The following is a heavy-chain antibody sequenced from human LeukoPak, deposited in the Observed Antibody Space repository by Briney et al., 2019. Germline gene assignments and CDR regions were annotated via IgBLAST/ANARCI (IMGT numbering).Heavy chain of an antibody. CDR2: IYYSGST. J-gene: IGHJ5*02. Sequence: SETLSLTCTVSGGSISSGDYYWSWIRQPPGKGLEWIGYIYYSGSTYYNPSLKSRVTISVDTSKNQFSLKLSSVTAADTAVYYCARGVSSYCSSTSCYWLNGHDGFDPWGQGTLVTVSS. CDR1: GGSISSGDYY. D-gene: IGHD2-2*01. V-gene: IGHV4-30-4*01. CDR3: ARGVSSYCSSTSCYWLNGHDGFDP.